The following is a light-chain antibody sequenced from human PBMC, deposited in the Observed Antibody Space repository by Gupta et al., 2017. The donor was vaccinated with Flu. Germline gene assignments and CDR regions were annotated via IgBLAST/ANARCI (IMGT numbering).Light chain of an antibody. CDR1: SSDIGISNF. J-gene: IGLJ1*01. CDR3: KSYTSSSPFV. Sequence: QSALTQPASVSGSPGQSITISCTGTSSDIGISNFVSWYQQHPDKAPKLLIYQVTNRPSGVSHRFSGSKSGYTASLTISELQVEDEADYYCKSYTSSSPFVFGTGTKVTVL. CDR2: QVT. V-gene: IGLV2-14*01.